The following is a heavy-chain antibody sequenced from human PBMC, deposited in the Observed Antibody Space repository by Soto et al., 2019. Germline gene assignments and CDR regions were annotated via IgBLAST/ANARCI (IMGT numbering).Heavy chain of an antibody. J-gene: IGHJ4*02. CDR2: INGGNDNT. D-gene: IGHD5-12*01. CDR1: VYAFTRFA. Sequence: GASVKVSCKTSVYAFTRFAILWLRQAPGQSREWMGWINGGNDNTKYSQKFHGRVTITMDTSAHTVYLEVNVVRPEDTAVYYCVREGDQSGYDYSLDFWGRGTLVTVSS. CDR3: VREGDQSGYDYSLDF. V-gene: IGHV1-3*01.